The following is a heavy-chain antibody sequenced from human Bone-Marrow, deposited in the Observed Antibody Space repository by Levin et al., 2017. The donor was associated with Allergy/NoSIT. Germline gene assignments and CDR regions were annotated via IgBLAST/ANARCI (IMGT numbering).Heavy chain of an antibody. CDR1: GVTFSSYS. V-gene: IGHV3-21*01. CDR3: ARASGWLDY. J-gene: IGHJ4*02. D-gene: IGHD6-19*01. CDR2: ISSSSSYI. Sequence: GESLKISCAASGVTFSSYSMNWVRHASGKGLEWVSSISSSSSYIYYADSVKGRFTISRDNAKNSLYLQMNSLRAEDTAVYYCARASGWLDYWGQGTLVTVSS.